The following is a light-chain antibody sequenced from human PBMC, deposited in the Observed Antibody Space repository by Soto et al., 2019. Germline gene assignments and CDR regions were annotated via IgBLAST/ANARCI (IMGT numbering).Light chain of an antibody. V-gene: IGKV3-15*01. J-gene: IGKJ1*01. CDR2: GAS. CDR1: QSVSSN. CDR3: QQYNNWPRT. Sequence: EIVMTQSPATLSVSPGERATLSCRASQSVSSNLAWYQQKPGQAPRLLIYGASTRATGIPARFSGSGSGTEFTLTISSLQSEDVAGYYCQQYNNWPRTFGQGSKVEVK.